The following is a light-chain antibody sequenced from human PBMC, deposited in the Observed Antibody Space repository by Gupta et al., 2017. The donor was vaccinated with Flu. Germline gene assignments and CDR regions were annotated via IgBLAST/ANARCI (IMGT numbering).Light chain of an antibody. V-gene: IGLV1-51*02. J-gene: IGLJ3*02. CDR3: GAWDSSLTQGL. CDR1: SSNIGNNH. CDR2: ETR. Sequence: KVTISCSGSSSNIGNNHVSWYQQFTGTAPKLLIFETRVRPSGVPDRFSGSKSGTSATLDITGLQAGDEADYYCGAWDSSLTQGLFGGGTKMTV.